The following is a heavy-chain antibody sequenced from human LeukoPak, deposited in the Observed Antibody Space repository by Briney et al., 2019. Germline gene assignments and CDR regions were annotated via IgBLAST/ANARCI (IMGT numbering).Heavy chain of an antibody. V-gene: IGHV3-49*04. CDR1: GFAFDDFA. Sequence: PGGSLRLSCTTSGFAFDDFAMSWVRQPAGKGLEWVGFIRRRAYGGAAEYAASVKGRFIISRDDSKGIAYLQMNSLKTGDIAVYYCSRNGLLDFDYWGQGSRVIVSP. CDR2: IRRRAYGGAA. D-gene: IGHD2-15*01. J-gene: IGHJ4*02. CDR3: SRNGLLDFDY.